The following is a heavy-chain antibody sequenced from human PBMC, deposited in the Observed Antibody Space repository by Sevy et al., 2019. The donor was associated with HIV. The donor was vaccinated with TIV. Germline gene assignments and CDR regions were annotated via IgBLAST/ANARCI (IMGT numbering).Heavy chain of an antibody. V-gene: IGHV4-39*01. CDR2: IFYTGKT. J-gene: IGHJ5*02. CDR1: GGSVSSNNYY. Sequence: SETLSLTCIVSGGSVSSNNYYWGWIRQSPGKGLEWIGSIFYTGKTHYSSSLKSRVTFSVDTSKNQFSLKLNSVTAADTAVYYCARHPSGIPMQVVPLGWFDPWGQGILVTVSS. D-gene: IGHD2-15*01. CDR3: ARHPSGIPMQVVPLGWFDP.